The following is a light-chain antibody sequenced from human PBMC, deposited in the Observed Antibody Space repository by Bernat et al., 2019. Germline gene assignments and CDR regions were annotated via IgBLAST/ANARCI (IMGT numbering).Light chain of an antibody. CDR3: YSYSVTAYL. V-gene: IGLV2-11*01. CDR1: SSDIGGYKY. J-gene: IGLJ1*01. CDR2: DVN. Sequence: QSALTQPRPVSGSPGQSVTISCTGSSSDIGGYKYVSWYQQHPGKVPKLIIYDVNERPSGVPDRFSGSKSGNAASLTISGLQADDEADYYCYSYSVTAYLFGTGTKVAVL.